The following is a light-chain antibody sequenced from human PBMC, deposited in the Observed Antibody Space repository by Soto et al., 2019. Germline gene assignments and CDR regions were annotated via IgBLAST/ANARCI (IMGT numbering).Light chain of an antibody. CDR2: EGS. CDR1: SSDVGSYNP. J-gene: IGLJ1*01. Sequence: QSALTQPASVSGCLGQSITISCTGTSSDVGSYNPVSWYQQHPGRAPKLMIYEGSKRPSGVSNRFSGSKSGNTASLTISGLQAEDEADYYCCSYAGSSTYVFGTGTKVTV. CDR3: CSYAGSSTYV. V-gene: IGLV2-23*01.